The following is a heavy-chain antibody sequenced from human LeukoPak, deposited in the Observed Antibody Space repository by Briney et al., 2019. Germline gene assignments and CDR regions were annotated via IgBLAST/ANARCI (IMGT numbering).Heavy chain of an antibody. CDR2: MNPNSGNT. CDR3: ARGLSSIAAASHYFDY. D-gene: IGHD6-13*01. J-gene: IGHJ4*02. Sequence: GASVKVSCKASGYTFTGYYMHWVRQATGQGLEWMGWMNPNSGNTGYAQKFQGRVTMTRNTSISSAYMELSSLRSEDTAVYYCARGLSSIAAASHYFDYWGQGTLVTVSS. V-gene: IGHV1-8*02. CDR1: GYTFTGYY.